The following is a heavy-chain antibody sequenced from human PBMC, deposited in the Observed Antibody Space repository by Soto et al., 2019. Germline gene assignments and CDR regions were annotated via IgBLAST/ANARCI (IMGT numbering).Heavy chain of an antibody. D-gene: IGHD3-10*01. V-gene: IGHV4-59*01. CDR1: GGYLSDYS. CDR2: IHYTGTT. CDR3: AGERGVGFGDLLPHGWFYP. Sequence: SETPALTRAVSGGYLSDYSWSWLRHNPGPELEWIGYIHYTGTTSYTPSLKSRVTISVETSRNQVSLRLSSVTAADTAVYYCAGERGVGFGDLLPHGWFYPWGQGTLVTVSA. J-gene: IGHJ5*02.